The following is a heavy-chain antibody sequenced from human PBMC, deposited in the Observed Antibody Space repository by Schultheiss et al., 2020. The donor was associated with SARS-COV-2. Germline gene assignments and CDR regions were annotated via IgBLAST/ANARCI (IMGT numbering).Heavy chain of an antibody. CDR1: GFTFTRHW. D-gene: IGHD3-22*01. V-gene: IGHV3-7*01. CDR3: ARDLPKMYYYDSSGYPSLDY. J-gene: IGHJ4*02. Sequence: GGSLRLSCAASGFTFTRHWMTWVRQAPGKGPEWVANIKQDGSVKYYVDSVKGRFTISRDNAKNSLYLQMNSLRDEDTAVYYCARDLPKMYYYDSSGYPSLDYWGQGTLVTVSS. CDR2: IKQDGSVK.